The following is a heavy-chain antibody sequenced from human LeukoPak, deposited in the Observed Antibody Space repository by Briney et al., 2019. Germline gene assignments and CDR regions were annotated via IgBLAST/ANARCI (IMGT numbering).Heavy chain of an antibody. D-gene: IGHD1-7*01. Sequence: ASVKVSFKGSGYTFNSYGIAWVRQAPGQGVEWMGWIGAHNGDTNYAQNLQDRVTLTTDKSTTTAYMELRRLRSDDTAVYYCARTGSTKYYYYMDVWGTGTTVIVSS. CDR1: GYTFNSYG. V-gene: IGHV1-18*01. CDR3: ARTGSTKYYYYMDV. CDR2: IGAHNGDT. J-gene: IGHJ6*03.